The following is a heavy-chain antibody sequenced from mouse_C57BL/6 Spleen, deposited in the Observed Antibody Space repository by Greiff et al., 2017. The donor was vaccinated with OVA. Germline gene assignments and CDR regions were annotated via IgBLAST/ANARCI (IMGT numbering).Heavy chain of an antibody. CDR3: ARDGSNSFAY. V-gene: IGHV1-61*01. D-gene: IGHD2-5*01. CDR1: GYTFTSYW. Sequence: QVQLQQPGAELVRPGSSVKLSCKASGYTFTSYWMDWVKQRPGQGLEWIGNIYPSDSETHYNQKFKDKATLTVDKSSSTAYMQLSSLTSEDSAVYYCARDGSNSFAYWGQGTLVTVSA. J-gene: IGHJ3*01. CDR2: IYPSDSET.